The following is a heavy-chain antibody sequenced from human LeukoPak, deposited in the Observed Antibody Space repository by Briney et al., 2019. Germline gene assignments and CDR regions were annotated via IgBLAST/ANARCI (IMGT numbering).Heavy chain of an antibody. D-gene: IGHD2-2*01. J-gene: IGHJ4*02. Sequence: GGSLRLSCAASGFAVSNNYMSWVRQAPGKGLEWVSVIYSDGSPYYADSVKGRFTISRDNSKNTLYLQMNSLRAEDTAVYYCDTRPRYWGQGTLVTVSS. CDR3: DTRPRY. CDR2: IYSDGSP. V-gene: IGHV3-66*01. CDR1: GFAVSNNY.